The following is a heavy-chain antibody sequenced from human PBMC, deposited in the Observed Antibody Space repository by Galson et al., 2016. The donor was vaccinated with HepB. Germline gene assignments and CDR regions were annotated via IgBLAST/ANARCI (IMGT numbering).Heavy chain of an antibody. D-gene: IGHD4-11*01. J-gene: IGHJ5*02. V-gene: IGHV3-74*01. CDR1: GFTFSSYW. CDR2: ISGDGSST. CDR3: VRDKVTPGTNWFDP. Sequence: SLRLSCAASGFTFSSYWMHWVRQPPGEGLVWVSHISGDGSSTHYGDSVKGRFTVSRDNSKNTLYLQMNSLRAEDTAVYYCVRDKVTPGTNWFDPWGQGTLVTVSS.